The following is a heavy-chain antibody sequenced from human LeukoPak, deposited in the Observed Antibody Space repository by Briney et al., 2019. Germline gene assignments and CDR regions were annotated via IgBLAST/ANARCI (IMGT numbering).Heavy chain of an antibody. CDR1: GFTFSSYS. V-gene: IGHV3-7*01. Sequence: GGSLRLSCAASGFTFSSYSMNWVRQAPGKGLEWVANIKPDGSDKAYVDSVKGRFTISRDNTKNSLYLQMSSLRAEDTAVYYCARAMTWGQGTLVSVSS. J-gene: IGHJ5*02. CDR3: ARAMT. CDR2: IKPDGSDK.